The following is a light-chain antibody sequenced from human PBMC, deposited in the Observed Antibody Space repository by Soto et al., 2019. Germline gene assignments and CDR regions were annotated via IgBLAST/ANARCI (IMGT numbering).Light chain of an antibody. CDR3: QQYGSSLYT. V-gene: IGKV3-20*01. CDR2: GAS. J-gene: IGKJ2*01. Sequence: EIVLTQSPGTLSLSPGERATLSCRASQSGSSSYLAWYQQKPGQAPRLLIYGASSRATGIPDRFSGSGSGTDFTLTISRLEPEDFGVYYCQQYGSSLYTVGQGTKLEIK. CDR1: QSGSSSY.